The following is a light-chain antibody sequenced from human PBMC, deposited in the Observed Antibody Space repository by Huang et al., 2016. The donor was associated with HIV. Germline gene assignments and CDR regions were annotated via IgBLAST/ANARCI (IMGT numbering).Light chain of an antibody. V-gene: IGKV3-11*01. CDR2: DAS. CDR3: QQRSNWPPWT. CDR1: QSVSSY. Sequence: EIVLTQSPATLSLSPGESATLSCRASQSVSSYLAWYQQKPGQAPRRLIYDASNRATGIPGRFSGSGSGTDFTLTISSLEPEDFAVYYGQQRSNWPPWTFGQGTKVEIK. J-gene: IGKJ1*01.